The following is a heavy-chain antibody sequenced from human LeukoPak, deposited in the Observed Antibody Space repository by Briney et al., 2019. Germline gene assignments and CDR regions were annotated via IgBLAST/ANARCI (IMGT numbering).Heavy chain of an antibody. J-gene: IGHJ6*03. CDR2: IYTSGST. V-gene: IGHV4-4*07. D-gene: IGHD3-10*01. Sequence: PSETLSLTCTVSGGSISSYYWSWIRQPAGKGLEWIGRIYTSGSTNYNPSLKSRVTMPVDTSKTQFSLKLSSVTAADTAVYYCARDHGSGSSDYYYYYMDVWGKGTTVTISS. CDR3: ARDHGSGSSDYYYYYMDV. CDR1: GGSISSYY.